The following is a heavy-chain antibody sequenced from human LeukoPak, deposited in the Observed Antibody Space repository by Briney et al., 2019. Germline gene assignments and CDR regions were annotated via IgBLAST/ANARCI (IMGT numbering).Heavy chain of an antibody. CDR3: ASSGPAYSSSWYEPGDAFDI. Sequence: QAGGSLRLSCAASGFTFSSYSMNWVRQAPGKGLEWVSYISSSSSTIYYADSVKGRFTISRDNAKNSLYLQMNSLRAEDTAVYYCASSGPAYSSSWYEPGDAFDIWGQGTMVTVSS. CDR1: GFTFSSYS. D-gene: IGHD6-13*01. V-gene: IGHV3-48*04. CDR2: ISSSSSTI. J-gene: IGHJ3*02.